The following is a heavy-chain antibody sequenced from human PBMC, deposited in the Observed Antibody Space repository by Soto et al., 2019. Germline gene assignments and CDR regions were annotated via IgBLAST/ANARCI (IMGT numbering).Heavy chain of an antibody. CDR3: AADPNSVPAAPGLAFYI. V-gene: IGHV1-58*02. Sequence: VKVSCKASGFTFTSSAMQWVRQARGQRLEWIGWIVVGSGNTNYAQKFQERVTITRDMSTSTAYMELSSLRSEDTAVYYCAADPNSVPAAPGLAFYIWGQGTMVTVSS. J-gene: IGHJ3*02. CDR2: IVVGSGNT. CDR1: GFTFTSSA. D-gene: IGHD2-2*01.